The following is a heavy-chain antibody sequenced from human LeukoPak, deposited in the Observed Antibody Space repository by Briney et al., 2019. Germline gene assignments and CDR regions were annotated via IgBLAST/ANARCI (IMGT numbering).Heavy chain of an antibody. CDR1: GYTFTSFG. CDR2: ISAYNGNT. D-gene: IGHD5-18*01. V-gene: IGHV1-18*01. J-gene: IGHJ4*01. CDR3: TRDLGVDTSMIFFDY. Sequence: ASVKVSCKASGYTFTSFGISWVRQAPGQGLEWMGWISAYNGNTNYVQRFQGRVSMTTDTSTSTAYMELRSLRSDDTAMFYCTRDLGVDTSMIFFDYWGQEPWSPSP.